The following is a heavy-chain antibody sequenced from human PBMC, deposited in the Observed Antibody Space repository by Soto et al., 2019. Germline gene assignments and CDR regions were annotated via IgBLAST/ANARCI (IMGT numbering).Heavy chain of an antibody. J-gene: IGHJ4*02. CDR1: GGSFTNYG. Sequence: SVKVSCKASGGSFTNYGISWLRQAPVQGLEWMGGSIPIFETTNYAQNFQGRVTITADESTGTSSMELSGLNSADTAVYFCATVLGGYGGTRGPFDLWGQGTRVTVSS. V-gene: IGHV1-69*13. CDR3: ATVLGGYGGTRGPFDL. D-gene: IGHD5-12*01. CDR2: SIPIFETT.